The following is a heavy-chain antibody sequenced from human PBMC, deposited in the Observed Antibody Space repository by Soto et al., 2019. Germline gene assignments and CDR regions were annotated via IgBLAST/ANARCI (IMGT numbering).Heavy chain of an antibody. J-gene: IGHJ6*04. V-gene: IGHV3-23*01. Sequence: GFLRLSCAASGFTFSSYAMSWVRQAPGKGLEWVSAISGSGGSTYYADSVKGRFTISRDNSKNTLYLQMNSLRAEDTAVYYCAKDHIVLGPLDVWGKGTTVTVSS. CDR2: ISGSGGST. CDR1: GFTFSSYA. CDR3: AKDHIVLGPLDV. D-gene: IGHD2-8*01.